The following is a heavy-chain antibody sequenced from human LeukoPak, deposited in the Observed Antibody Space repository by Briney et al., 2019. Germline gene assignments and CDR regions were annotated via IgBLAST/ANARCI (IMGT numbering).Heavy chain of an antibody. CDR1: GFTFSAYS. V-gene: IGHV3-48*01. Sequence: GGSLRLSCAASGFTFSAYSMSWVRQAPGKGLEWISYIRRSSTTIYYADSVKGRFTISRDNAENSLYLQMNSLRVEDTAVYFCARDSRSHCGTDACYGPYFDYWGQGTLVAVSS. D-gene: IGHD2-2*01. CDR3: ARDSRSHCGTDACYGPYFDY. CDR2: IRRSSTTI. J-gene: IGHJ4*02.